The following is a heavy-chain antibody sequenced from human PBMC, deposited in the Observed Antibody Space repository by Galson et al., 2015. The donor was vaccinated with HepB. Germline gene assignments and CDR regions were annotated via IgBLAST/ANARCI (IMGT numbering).Heavy chain of an antibody. CDR2: ISYDGSNK. D-gene: IGHD2-2*01. CDR1: GFSFSSYG. J-gene: IGHJ6*03. CDR3: AKIGAPVSSAAIRNYHYYMDV. Sequence: SLRLSCAASGFSFSSYGMHWVRQAPGKGLEWVALISYDGSNKYYADSVKGRFTVSRDNSKNTLYLQMNSLRAEDTAVYHCAKIGAPVSSAAIRNYHYYMDVWGKGTTVTVSS. V-gene: IGHV3-30*18.